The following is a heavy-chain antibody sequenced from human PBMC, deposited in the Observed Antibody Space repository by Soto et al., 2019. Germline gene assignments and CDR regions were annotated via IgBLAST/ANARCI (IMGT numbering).Heavy chain of an antibody. Sequence: QVQLVQSGAEVKKPGASVKVSCKASGYTFTSYGISWVRQAPGQGLEWMGWISAYNGNTNYAQKLQGRVTMTTDTSTSTAYIELRSLRSDDTAVYYCATGKARMGYYYGMDVWGQGTTVTVSS. CDR3: ATGKARMGYYYGMDV. V-gene: IGHV1-18*01. CDR2: ISAYNGNT. CDR1: GYTFTSYG. J-gene: IGHJ6*02.